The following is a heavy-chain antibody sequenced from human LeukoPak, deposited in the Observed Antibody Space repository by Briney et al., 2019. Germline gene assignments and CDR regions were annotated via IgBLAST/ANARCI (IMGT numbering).Heavy chain of an antibody. J-gene: IGHJ4*02. Sequence: PGGPLRLSCAASGFTFSSYGMSWVRQAPGKGLEWGSAIIGSGGSTYYADSVKGRFTTSRDNSKNTLYLPMNSLRGEDTAVYYCAKDHKYCGQGGGDCCYDYWGQGTLVTVSS. CDR1: GFTFSSYG. CDR3: AKDHKYCGQGGGDCCYDY. CDR2: IIGSGGST. V-gene: IGHV3-23*01. D-gene: IGHD2-21*02.